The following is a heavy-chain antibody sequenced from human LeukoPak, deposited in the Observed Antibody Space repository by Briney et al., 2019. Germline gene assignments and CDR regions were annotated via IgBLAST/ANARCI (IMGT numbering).Heavy chain of an antibody. D-gene: IGHD1-20*01. J-gene: IGHJ6*03. V-gene: IGHV3-20*04. CDR3: ARDRPYNWNPFYYYYMDV. CDR1: GFTFDDYG. Sequence: PGGSLRLSCAASGFTFDDYGMSWVRQAPGKGLEWVSGINWNGGSTGYADSVKGRFTISRDNAKNSLYLQMNSLRAEDTALYYCARDRPYNWNPFYYYYMDVWGKGTTVTVS. CDR2: INWNGGST.